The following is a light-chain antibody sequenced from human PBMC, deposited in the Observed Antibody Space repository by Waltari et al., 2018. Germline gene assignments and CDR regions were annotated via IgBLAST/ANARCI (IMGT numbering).Light chain of an antibody. J-gene: IGKJ1*01. Sequence: DIVMTQSPDSLAVSLGERATINCKSSQSVLYSSNNKNYLAWYQQKPGQPPKLLIYWASTRDSGVPDRFTGSGSGTDFTLTINSLQAEDVAVYYCQQFYSTPTFGQGTKVEI. CDR1: QSVLYSSNNKNY. CDR2: WAS. V-gene: IGKV4-1*01. CDR3: QQFYSTPT.